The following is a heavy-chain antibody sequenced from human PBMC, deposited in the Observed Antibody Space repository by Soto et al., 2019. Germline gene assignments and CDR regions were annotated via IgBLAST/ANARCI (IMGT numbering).Heavy chain of an antibody. J-gene: IGHJ5*02. CDR3: AGDLSDCSSTSCYRTIYNWFDP. CDR1: GYTFTSYA. Sequence: QVQLVQSGAEVKKPGASVKVSCKASGYTFTSYAMHWVRQAPGQRLEWMGWINAGNGNTKYSQKFQGRVTITRDTSASTAYMELSSLRSEDTAVYYCAGDLSDCSSTSCYRTIYNWFDPWGQGTLVTVSS. V-gene: IGHV1-3*01. D-gene: IGHD2-2*01. CDR2: INAGNGNT.